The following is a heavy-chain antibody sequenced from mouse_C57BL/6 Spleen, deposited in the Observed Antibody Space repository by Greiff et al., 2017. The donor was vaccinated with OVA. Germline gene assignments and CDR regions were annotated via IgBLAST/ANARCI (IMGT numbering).Heavy chain of an antibody. CDR2: IYPGDGDT. J-gene: IGHJ3*01. D-gene: IGHD1-1*01. Sequence: QVQLQQSGAELVKPGASVKISCKASGYAFSSYWMNWVKQRPGKGLEWIGQIYPGDGDTNYNGKFKGKATLTADKSSSTAYMQLSSLTSEDSAVYFCATGGYGSSQFAYWGQGTLVTVSA. CDR3: ATGGYGSSQFAY. V-gene: IGHV1-80*01. CDR1: GYAFSSYW.